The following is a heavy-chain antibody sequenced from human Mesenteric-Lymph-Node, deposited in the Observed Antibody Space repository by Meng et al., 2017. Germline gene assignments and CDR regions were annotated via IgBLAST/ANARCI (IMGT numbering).Heavy chain of an antibody. CDR1: GAYITNYY. V-gene: IGHV4-59*01. CDR2: IYYSGNY. J-gene: IGHJ4*02. D-gene: IGHD2-15*01. CDR3: AREKWSSNN. Sequence: SETLSLTCTVSGAYITNYYWSWIRQPPGKGLEWIGYIYYSGNYNYNPSLKSRVTISVDASKNQFSLRLTSVTAADTAVYYCAREKWSSNNWGQGALVTVSS.